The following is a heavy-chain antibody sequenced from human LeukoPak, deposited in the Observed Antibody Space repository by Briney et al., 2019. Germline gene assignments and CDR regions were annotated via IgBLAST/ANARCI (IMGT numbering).Heavy chain of an antibody. CDR2: IGASGGGT. V-gene: IGHV3-23*01. D-gene: IGHD6-6*01. Sequence: GGSLRLSCAASGFTFSSYAMSWVRQAPGKGLEWVSGIGASGGGTNYADSVEGRFIISRDNSKNTLFLQMNSLKAEDTAVYYCAKSHETEYYFHYWGQGTLVTVSS. CDR1: GFTFSSYA. J-gene: IGHJ4*02. CDR3: AKSHETEYYFHY.